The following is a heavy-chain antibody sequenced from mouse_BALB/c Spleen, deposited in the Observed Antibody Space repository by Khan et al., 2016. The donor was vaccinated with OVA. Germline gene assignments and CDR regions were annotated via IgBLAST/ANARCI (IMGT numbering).Heavy chain of an antibody. CDR3: ERDAGRD. V-gene: IGHV1-18*01. CDR1: GYTFPEYT. J-gene: IGHJ4*01. Sequence: EVQLQQSGPELVKPGASVKISCKTSGYTFPEYTVHWGKRSLGESIDWIGVINPNNGGTAYNPKFKGKATLNVDKSSSTAYLEFRSLKTEDSAVDYCERDAGRDWGQGTSVTVAS. CDR2: INPNNGGT.